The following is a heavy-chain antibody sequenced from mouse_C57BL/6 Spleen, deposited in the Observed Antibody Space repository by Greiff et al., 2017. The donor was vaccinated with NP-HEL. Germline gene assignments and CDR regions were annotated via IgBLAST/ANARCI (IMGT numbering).Heavy chain of an antibody. D-gene: IGHD2-5*01. V-gene: IGHV1-26*01. Sequence: VQLQQSGPELVKPGASVKISCKASGYTFTDYYMNWVKQSHGKSLEWIGDINPNNGGTSYNQKFKGKATLTVDKSSSTAYMELRSLTSEDSAVYYCARWDYSNYFDYWGQGTTLTVSS. CDR1: GYTFTDYY. CDR2: INPNNGGT. CDR3: ARWDYSNYFDY. J-gene: IGHJ2*01.